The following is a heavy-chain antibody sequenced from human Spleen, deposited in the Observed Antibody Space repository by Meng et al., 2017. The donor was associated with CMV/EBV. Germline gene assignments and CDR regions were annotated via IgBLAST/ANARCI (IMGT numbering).Heavy chain of an antibody. CDR3: ARAKIVYNWIEFDP. D-gene: IGHD1-20*01. Sequence: AASGFTFNSYWLHWVRQAPGKGLVWVSRISSGGNNTSYADSVKGRFTISRDNAKNTLYLQMNSLRAEDTAVYYCARAKIVYNWIEFDPWGQGTLVTVSS. V-gene: IGHV3-74*01. J-gene: IGHJ5*02. CDR2: ISSGGNNT. CDR1: GFTFNSYW.